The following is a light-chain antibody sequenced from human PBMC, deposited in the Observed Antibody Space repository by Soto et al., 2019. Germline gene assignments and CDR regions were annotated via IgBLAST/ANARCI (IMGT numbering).Light chain of an antibody. V-gene: IGLV2-14*01. J-gene: IGLJ2*01. Sequence: QSALTQPASVSGSPGQTITISCTGTSSDVGGYAYVSWYQQYPGKVPKLVISEVSNRPSGVSHRFSGSRSGNTASLTISGLQAEDVADYHCSSYTSSTTPVFGGGTKVTVL. CDR2: EVS. CDR1: SSDVGGYAY. CDR3: SSYTSSTTPV.